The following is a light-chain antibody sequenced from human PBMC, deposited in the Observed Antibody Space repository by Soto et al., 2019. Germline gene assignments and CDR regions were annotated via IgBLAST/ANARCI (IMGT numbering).Light chain of an antibody. Sequence: QSALTQPASVSGSPGQSITISCTGTSSDVGGYNYVSWYQQHPGKAPKLMISAFSNRPSGVSNRFSGSKSVNTASLTISGLQAEDEADYYCSSYTSSSTPYVFGTGTKLTVL. CDR2: AFS. V-gene: IGLV2-14*01. J-gene: IGLJ1*01. CDR1: SSDVGGYNY. CDR3: SSYTSSSTPYV.